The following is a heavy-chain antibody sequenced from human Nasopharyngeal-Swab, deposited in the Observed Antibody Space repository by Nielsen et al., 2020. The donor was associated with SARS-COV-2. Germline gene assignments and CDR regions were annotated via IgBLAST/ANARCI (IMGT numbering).Heavy chain of an antibody. CDR1: GYTFTSYD. CDR2: MNPNSGNS. D-gene: IGHD3-22*01. V-gene: IGHV1-8*01. Sequence: ALVKVSCKASGYTFTSYDINWVRQATGQGLEWMGWMNPNSGNSGYTQKFQGRVTMTRNTSISTAYMELSSLRSEDTAVYYCARRGSGYKAFPFDYWGQGTLVTVSS. CDR3: ARRGSGYKAFPFDY. J-gene: IGHJ4*02.